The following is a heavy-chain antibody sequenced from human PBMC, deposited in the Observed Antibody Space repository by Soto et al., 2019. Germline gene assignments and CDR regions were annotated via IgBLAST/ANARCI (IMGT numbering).Heavy chain of an antibody. Sequence: QVQLVQSGAEVKKPGSSVKVSCKASGGTLSSSSINWVRQAPGQGLEWMGGIIAIFGTTNYAQKFQGRVTLTADESTSTAYMELSSLRSEATAVYYCSRVETRRLTGYNPTWGFDPWGQGTLVTVSS. CDR3: SRVETRRLTGYNPTWGFDP. CDR1: GGTLSSSS. V-gene: IGHV1-69*12. CDR2: IIAIFGTT. D-gene: IGHD5-12*01. J-gene: IGHJ5*02.